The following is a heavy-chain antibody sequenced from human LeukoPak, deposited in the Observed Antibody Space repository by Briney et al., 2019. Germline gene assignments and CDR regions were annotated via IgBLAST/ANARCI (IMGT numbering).Heavy chain of an antibody. J-gene: IGHJ3*02. CDR1: GFTFSNYW. CDR3: ARESDSSGFGAFDI. D-gene: IGHD3-22*01. Sequence: PGGSLRLSCAASGFTFSNYWMTWVRQAPGKGLEWVANIKQGGSEKYYVDSVKGRFTISRDNAKNSLYLQMNSLRAEGTAVYYCARESDSSGFGAFDIWGQGTMVTVSS. V-gene: IGHV3-7*04. CDR2: IKQGGSEK.